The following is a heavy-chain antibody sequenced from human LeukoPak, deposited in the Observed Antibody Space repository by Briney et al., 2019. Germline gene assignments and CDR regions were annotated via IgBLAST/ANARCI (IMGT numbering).Heavy chain of an antibody. CDR3: ASGSPIRPLDY. D-gene: IGHD3-10*01. CDR1: GFTFSSYA. CDR2: ISYDGSNK. Sequence: GGSLRLSCAASGFTFSSYAMHWVRQAPGKGLEWVAVISYDGSNKYYADSVKGRFTISRDNSKNTLYLQMNSLRAEDTAVYYCASGSPIRPLDYWGQGTLVTVSS. V-gene: IGHV3-30*14. J-gene: IGHJ4*02.